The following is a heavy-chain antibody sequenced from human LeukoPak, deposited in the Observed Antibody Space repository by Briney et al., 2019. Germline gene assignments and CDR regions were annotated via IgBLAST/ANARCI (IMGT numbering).Heavy chain of an antibody. D-gene: IGHD6-13*01. V-gene: IGHV4-30-2*01. CDR1: GGSISSGGYY. CDR3: ARGIAAAPSWYFDL. CDR2: IYHSGST. J-gene: IGHJ2*01. Sequence: PSETLSLTCTVSGGSISSGGYYWSWIRQPPGKGLEWIGYIYHSGSTYYNPSLKSRVTMSVDTSKNQFSLKLSSVTAADTAVYYCARGIAAAPSWYFDLWGRGTLVTVSS.